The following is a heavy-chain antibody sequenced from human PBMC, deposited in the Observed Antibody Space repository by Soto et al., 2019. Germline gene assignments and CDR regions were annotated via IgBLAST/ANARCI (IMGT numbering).Heavy chain of an antibody. Sequence: GSLRLSCAASGFTFSSYAMHWVRQAPGKGLEWVAVISYDGSNKYYADSVKGRFTISRDNSKNTLYLQMNSLRAEDTAVYYCARDPSSGYYGMDVWGQGTTVTVSS. CDR2: ISYDGSNK. CDR1: GFTFSSYA. V-gene: IGHV3-30-3*01. CDR3: ARDPSSGYYGMDV. D-gene: IGHD1-26*01. J-gene: IGHJ6*02.